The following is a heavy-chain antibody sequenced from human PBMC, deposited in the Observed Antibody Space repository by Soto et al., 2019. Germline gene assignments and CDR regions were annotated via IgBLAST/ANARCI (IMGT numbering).Heavy chain of an antibody. CDR3: TRDEQTILGWFDP. Sequence: GGSLRLSCTASGFTFGDYAMSWFRQAPGKGLEWVGFIRSKAYGGATEYAASVKGRFTISRDDSKSIAYLQMNSLKTEDTAVYYCTRDEQTILGWFDPWGQGTLVTVSS. CDR2: IRSKAYGGAT. CDR1: GFTFGDYA. D-gene: IGHD3-9*01. J-gene: IGHJ5*02. V-gene: IGHV3-49*03.